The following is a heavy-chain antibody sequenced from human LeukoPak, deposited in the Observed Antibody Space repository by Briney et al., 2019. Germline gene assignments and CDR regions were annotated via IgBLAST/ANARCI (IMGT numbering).Heavy chain of an antibody. D-gene: IGHD6-19*01. CDR2: IYSSGST. J-gene: IGHJ4*02. V-gene: IGHV4-59*01. Sequence: SETLSLTCTVSGGSISGFYWSWIRQTPGKGLEWIGYIYSSGSTKYNPSLKSRVTMSVDTSKNQFSLKVNSVTAADTAVYFCAREGTSGWAFWGQGALVTVSS. CDR3: AREGTSGWAF. CDR1: GGSISGFY.